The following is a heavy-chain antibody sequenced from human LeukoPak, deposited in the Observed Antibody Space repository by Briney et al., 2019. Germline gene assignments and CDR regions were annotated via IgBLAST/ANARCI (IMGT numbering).Heavy chain of an antibody. CDR1: GFTLSSYA. J-gene: IGHJ6*03. Sequence: GGSLRLSCAASGFTLSSYAMSWVRQAPGKGLEWVSSITSSSTYTFYADSVKGRFTISRDNARNSLYPQMNSLRAEDTAVYYCARDPYSGTYGGTYYYYMDVWGKGTTVTISS. CDR3: ARDPYSGTYGGTYYYYMDV. V-gene: IGHV3-21*01. D-gene: IGHD1-26*01. CDR2: ITSSSTYT.